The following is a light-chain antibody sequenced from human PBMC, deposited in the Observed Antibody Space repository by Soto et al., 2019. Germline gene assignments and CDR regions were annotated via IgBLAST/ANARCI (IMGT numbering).Light chain of an antibody. CDR3: KGYNHWPLT. J-gene: IGKJ4*01. CDR1: HRVSSY. Sequence: EIVMTQSPATLSVSPGERATLSCRASHRVSSYLAWYQKKPGQAPRLLIYATSNMAIGIQARFSGSGSGTEFSRTISSLPSEDCEIYYCKGYNHWPLTCGGGTKVES. CDR2: ATS. V-gene: IGKV3-15*01.